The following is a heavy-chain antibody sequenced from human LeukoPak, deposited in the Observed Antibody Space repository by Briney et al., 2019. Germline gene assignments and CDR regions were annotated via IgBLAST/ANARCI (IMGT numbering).Heavy chain of an antibody. V-gene: IGHV4-34*01. Sequence: SETLSLTCAVYGGSFSGYYWSWIRQPPGKGLEWIGEINHSGSTNYNPSLKSRVTISVDTSKNQFSLKLSSVTAADTAVYYCARHRGHYYDFWSGYLPGWFDPWGQGTLVTVSS. CDR1: GGSFSGYY. CDR3: ARHRGHYYDFWSGYLPGWFDP. D-gene: IGHD3-3*01. CDR2: INHSGST. J-gene: IGHJ5*02.